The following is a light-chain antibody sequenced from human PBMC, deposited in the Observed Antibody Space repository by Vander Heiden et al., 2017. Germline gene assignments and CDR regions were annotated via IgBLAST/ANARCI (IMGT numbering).Light chain of an antibody. CDR1: SGINVGTYR. CDR2: YKSDSDK. CDR3: MIWHNSAWV. V-gene: IGLV5-45*03. Sequence: QTVLTPPSSLSASPGASASLTCTLRSGINVGTYRIYWYQQKPGSPPQYLLRYKSDSDKQQGSGVPSRFSGSKDASANAGILLISGLQSEDEADYYCMIWHNSAWVFGGGTKLTVL. J-gene: IGLJ3*02.